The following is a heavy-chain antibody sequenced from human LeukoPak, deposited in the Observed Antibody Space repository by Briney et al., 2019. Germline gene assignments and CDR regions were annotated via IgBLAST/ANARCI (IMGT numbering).Heavy chain of an antibody. D-gene: IGHD3-10*01. CDR3: ARDPRYYYGSGSYYECDY. CDR1: GFTFSDYP. Sequence: GGSLRLSCAASGFTFSDYPMHWVRQAPGKGLEWVLAISGSGGSTYYADSVKGRFTISRDNSKNTLYLQMNSLRAEDTAVYYCARDPRYYYGSGSYYECDYWGQGTLVTVSS. V-gene: IGHV3-23*01. J-gene: IGHJ4*02. CDR2: ISGSGGST.